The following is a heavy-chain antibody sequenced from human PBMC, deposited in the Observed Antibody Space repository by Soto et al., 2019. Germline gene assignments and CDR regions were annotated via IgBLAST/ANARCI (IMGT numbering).Heavy chain of an antibody. V-gene: IGHV4-30-4*01. CDR3: ATESGSTYGYFDH. D-gene: IGHD5-18*01. J-gene: IGHJ4*02. CDR1: GGSVNSDEDY. CDR2: ISNSGST. Sequence: SETLSLTCTVSGGSVNSDEDYWTWIRHSPGKGLERIGYISNSGSTGYNPSLKTRLSMSVDRSKNQFTLRLTSVTAADTAVYFCATESGSTYGYFDHWGQGTQVTVSS.